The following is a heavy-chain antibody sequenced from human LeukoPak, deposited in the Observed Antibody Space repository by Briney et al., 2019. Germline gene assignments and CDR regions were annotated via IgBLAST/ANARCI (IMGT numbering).Heavy chain of an antibody. CDR3: TTDIAGYSSSWYVPYYYYYYYMDV. CDR1: GFTFSGSA. D-gene: IGHD6-13*01. CDR2: IRSKANSYAT. V-gene: IGHV3-73*01. Sequence: GGSLRLSCAASGFTFSGSAMHWVRQASGKGLEWVGRIRSKANSYATAYAASVKGRFTISRDDSKNTLYLQMNSLKTEDTAVYYCTTDIAGYSSSWYVPYYYYYYYMDVWGKGTTVTISS. J-gene: IGHJ6*03.